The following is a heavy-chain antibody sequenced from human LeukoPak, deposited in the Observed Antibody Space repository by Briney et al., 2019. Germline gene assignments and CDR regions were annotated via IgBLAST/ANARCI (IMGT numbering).Heavy chain of an antibody. CDR1: GYTFTNYA. J-gene: IGHJ3*01. D-gene: IGHD6-19*01. CDR3: SRHLSSGWSLESLDV. V-gene: IGHV1-18*01. CDR2: ISAYNGNT. Sequence: GASVKVSCKASGYTFTNYAFSWVRQAPGQGLEWMGWISAYNGNTNYEQKLQGKVTMTRDTSKNTAYMELKILSLDDTDRYYLSRHLSSGWSLESLDVWGQGTLVTVSS.